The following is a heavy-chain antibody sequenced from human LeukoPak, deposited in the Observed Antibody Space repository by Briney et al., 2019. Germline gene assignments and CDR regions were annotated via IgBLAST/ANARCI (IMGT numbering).Heavy chain of an antibody. D-gene: IGHD2-21*01. CDR2: IKQDGSEK. V-gene: IGHV3-7*01. CDR3: ARDSSHCGGDCYPDGAFDI. J-gene: IGHJ3*02. Sequence: TGGSLRLSCAASGFTFSSYWMSWVRQAPGKGLEWVANIKQDGSEKYYVDSVKGRFTISRDSAKNSLYLQMNSLRAEDTAVYYCARDSSHCGGDCYPDGAFDIWGQGTMVTVSS. CDR1: GFTFSSYW.